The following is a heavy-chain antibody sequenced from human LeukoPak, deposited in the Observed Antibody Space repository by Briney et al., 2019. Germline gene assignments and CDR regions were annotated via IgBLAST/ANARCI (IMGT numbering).Heavy chain of an antibody. CDR2: ISSSSSYI. CDR3: ARGGKGYSYGQRLDY. Sequence: GGSLRLSCAASGFTFSSYSMNWVRRAPGKGLEWVSSISSSSSYIYYADSVKGRFTISRDNAKNSLYLQMNSPRAEDTAVYYCARGGKGYSYGQRLDYWGQGTLVTVSS. V-gene: IGHV3-21*01. J-gene: IGHJ4*02. D-gene: IGHD5-18*01. CDR1: GFTFSSYS.